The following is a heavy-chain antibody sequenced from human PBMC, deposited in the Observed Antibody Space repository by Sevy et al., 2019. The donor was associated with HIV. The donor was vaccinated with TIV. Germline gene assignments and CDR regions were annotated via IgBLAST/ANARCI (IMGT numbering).Heavy chain of an antibody. Sequence: ASVKVSCKASGYNFNTYGITWVRQAPGQGLEWVGWIGVNNGKTNYAARLQARISMTADTSTSTVYMELRTLTSDDTAMYFCARDSYYYDMHSSYRPPDYWGQRTMVTVSS. CDR3: ARDSYYYDMHSSYRPPDY. CDR1: GYNFNTYG. D-gene: IGHD3-22*01. CDR2: IGVNNGKT. J-gene: IGHJ4*02. V-gene: IGHV1-18*01.